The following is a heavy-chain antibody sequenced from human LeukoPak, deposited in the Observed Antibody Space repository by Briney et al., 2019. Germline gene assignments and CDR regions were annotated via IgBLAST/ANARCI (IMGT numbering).Heavy chain of an antibody. D-gene: IGHD6-13*01. CDR1: GFTFSSYW. CDR2: INSDGSST. CDR3: ARENSGWYGASDI. V-gene: IGHV3-74*01. J-gene: IGHJ3*02. Sequence: PGGSLSLSCAASGFTFSSYWMHWVRQAPGKGLVWVSRINSDGSSTSYADSVKGRFTISRDNANNTLYLQMNSLRAEDTAVYYCARENSGWYGASDIWGQGTMVTVSS.